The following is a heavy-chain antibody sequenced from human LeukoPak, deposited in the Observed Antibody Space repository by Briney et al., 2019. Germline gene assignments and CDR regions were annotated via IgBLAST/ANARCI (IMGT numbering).Heavy chain of an antibody. CDR1: GFTFIDYT. Sequence: PGRSLRLSCATSGFTFIDYTIHWVRLAPGEGQEWVALVSSDGSDKQYAASVKGRFTISRDDSENTVYLDMNTLKDEDTAVYYCARAHSASWYAAYWGHGTRVTVSS. CDR3: ARAHSASWYAAY. D-gene: IGHD6-13*01. V-gene: IGHV3-30*04. CDR2: VSSDGSDK. J-gene: IGHJ4*03.